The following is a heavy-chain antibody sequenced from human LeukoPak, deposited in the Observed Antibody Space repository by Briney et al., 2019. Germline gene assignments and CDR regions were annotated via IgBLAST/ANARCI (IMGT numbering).Heavy chain of an antibody. CDR3: ARGVPGIAVAGSYFDY. Sequence: SETLSLTCTVSGGSISSYYWRWIRQPPGQGLEWIGYIYYSGSTNYNPSLKSRVSISVDTSKNQFSLKLSSVTAADTAVYYCARGVPGIAVAGSYFDYWGQGTLVTVSS. J-gene: IGHJ4*02. CDR2: IYYSGST. D-gene: IGHD6-19*01. CDR1: GGSISSYY. V-gene: IGHV4-59*12.